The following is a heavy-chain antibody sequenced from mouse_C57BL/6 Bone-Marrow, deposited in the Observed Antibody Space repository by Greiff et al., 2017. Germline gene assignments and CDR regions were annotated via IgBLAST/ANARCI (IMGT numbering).Heavy chain of an antibody. CDR2: IDPSDSET. D-gene: IGHD1-1*01. V-gene: IGHV1-52*01. Sequence: VQLQQPGAELVRPGSSVKLSCKASGYTFTSYWMHWVKQRPIQGLEWIGNIDPSDSETHYNQKFKDKATLTVDKSSSTAYMQLSSLTSEDSAVYYCARGVPDYYHYFDYWGQGTTLTVSS. CDR3: ARGVPDYYHYFDY. CDR1: GYTFTSYW. J-gene: IGHJ2*01.